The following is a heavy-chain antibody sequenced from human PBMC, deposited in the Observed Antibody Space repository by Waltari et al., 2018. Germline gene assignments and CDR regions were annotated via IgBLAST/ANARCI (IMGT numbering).Heavy chain of an antibody. CDR2: INAGKGKT. V-gene: IGHV1-3*01. Sequence: QVQLVQSGAEVKKPGASVEVSCKVSGYTFTSYAMHWGRQAPGQWLEWMGWINAGKGKTKKSQRVRGRVTIHIDTSARKDDIELSRLRSEETDVYYCAGGIHGSGLRVWGQGTTVTVSS. CDR1: GYTFTSYA. D-gene: IGHD3-10*01. J-gene: IGHJ6*02. CDR3: AGGIHGSGLRV.